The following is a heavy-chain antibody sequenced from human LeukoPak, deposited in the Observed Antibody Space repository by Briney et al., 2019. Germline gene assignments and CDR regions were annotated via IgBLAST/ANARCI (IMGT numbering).Heavy chain of an antibody. V-gene: IGHV3-66*04. CDR3: ARPPYGGVDY. Sequence: PGGSLRLSCAASGLTVSSYMSWVRQAPGKGLEWVSVIYSGGSIYYADSVKGRFTISRDKSKNTRYLQMNSLRAEDTAVYYCARPPYGGVDYWGQGTLVTVSS. J-gene: IGHJ4*02. D-gene: IGHD4-23*01. CDR2: IYSGGSI. CDR1: GLTVSSY.